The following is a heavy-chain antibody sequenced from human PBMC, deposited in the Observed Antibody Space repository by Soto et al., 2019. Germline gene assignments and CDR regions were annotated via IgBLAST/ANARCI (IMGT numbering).Heavy chain of an antibody. J-gene: IGHJ4*02. CDR1: GFTFRDFY. CDR3: ARTAWELGVRFDY. Sequence: GGSLRLSCAASGFTFRDFYMTWIRRAPGRGLECLSYISGSGSNIHYADSVKGRVTISRDNAKNSLYLQMDGLRADDTATYYCARTAWELGVRFDYWGQGA. CDR2: ISGSGSNI. D-gene: IGHD1-26*01. V-gene: IGHV3-11*01.